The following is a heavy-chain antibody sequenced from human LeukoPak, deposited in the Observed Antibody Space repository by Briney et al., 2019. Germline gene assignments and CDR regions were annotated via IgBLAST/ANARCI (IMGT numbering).Heavy chain of an antibody. V-gene: IGHV3-48*03. Sequence: GGSLRLSCAASGFTFSSYAMNWVRQAPGKGLEWVSYISSSGSTIYYADSVKGRFTISRDNAKNSLYLQMNSLRAEDTAVYYCARDRGSDYYDSSGYSYYFDYWGQGTLVTVSS. J-gene: IGHJ4*02. CDR1: GFTFSSYA. D-gene: IGHD3-22*01. CDR2: ISSSGSTI. CDR3: ARDRGSDYYDSSGYSYYFDY.